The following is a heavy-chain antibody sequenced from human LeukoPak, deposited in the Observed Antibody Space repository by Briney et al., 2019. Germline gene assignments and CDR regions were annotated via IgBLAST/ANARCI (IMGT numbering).Heavy chain of an antibody. CDR1: RFTFSDYW. D-gene: IGHD3-16*02. CDR2: IKQDGSEK. V-gene: IGHV3-7*02. Sequence: GGSLRLSCAASRFTFSDYWMSWVRQAPGKGLEWVANIKQDGSEKYYVDSVKGRFTISRDNAKNSLYLQMNSLRAEDTAVYYCASLGRMITFGGVIAPGGQGTLVTVSS. CDR3: ASLGRMITFGGVIAP. J-gene: IGHJ4*02.